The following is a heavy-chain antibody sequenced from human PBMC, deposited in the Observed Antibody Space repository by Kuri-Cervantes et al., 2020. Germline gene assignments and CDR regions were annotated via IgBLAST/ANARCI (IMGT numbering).Heavy chain of an antibody. CDR3: ARGGYCTNGVCYREYYMDV. Sequence: SVKVSCKASGGTFSSYAISWVRQAPGQGLEWMGGIIPIFGTANYAQKFQGRVTITADKSTSTAYMELSSLRSEGTAVYYCARGGYCTNGVCYREYYMDVWGKGTTVTVSS. V-gene: IGHV1-69*06. CDR2: IIPIFGTA. D-gene: IGHD2-8*01. J-gene: IGHJ6*03. CDR1: GGTFSSYA.